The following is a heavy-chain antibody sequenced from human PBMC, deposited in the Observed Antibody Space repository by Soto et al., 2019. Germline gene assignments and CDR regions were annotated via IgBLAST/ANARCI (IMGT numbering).Heavy chain of an antibody. J-gene: IGHJ4*02. CDR1: GGSISSGDYY. V-gene: IGHV4-30-4*01. Sequence: SETLSLTCTVSGGSISSGDYYWSWIRQPPGKGLEWIGYIYYSGSTYYNPSLKSRVTISVDTSKNQFSLKLSSVTAADTAVYYCARKGIVVVTDFDYWGQGTPVTV. CDR2: IYYSGST. CDR3: ARKGIVVVTDFDY. D-gene: IGHD2-21*02.